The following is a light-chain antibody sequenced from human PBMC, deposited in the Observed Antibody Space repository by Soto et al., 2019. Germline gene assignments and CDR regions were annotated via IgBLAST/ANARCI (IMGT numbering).Light chain of an antibody. J-gene: IGKJ4*01. V-gene: IGKV1-27*01. CDR2: DAS. CDR1: QGLSSD. Sequence: DIQMTQSPSSLSASVGDRVTITCRASQGLSSDLAWYQQKPGKVPKLLIYDASTLQSGVPSRFSGSGSGTDFTLTISSLQPEDVATYYCQKYNSVPLNFGGGTKVDIK. CDR3: QKYNSVPLN.